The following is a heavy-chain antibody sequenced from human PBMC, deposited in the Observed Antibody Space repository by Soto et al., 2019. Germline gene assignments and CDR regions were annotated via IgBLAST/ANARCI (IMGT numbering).Heavy chain of an antibody. CDR3: AKDQGCSGGSCYPWYFDY. CDR2: ISYDGSNK. Sequence: QVQLVESGGGVVQPGRSLRLSCAASGFTFSSYGMHWVRQAPGKGLEWVAVISYDGSNKYYADSVKGRFTISRENSKNTLYLQMNSLRAEDTAVYYCAKDQGCSGGSCYPWYFDYWGQGTLVTVSS. V-gene: IGHV3-30*18. D-gene: IGHD2-15*01. CDR1: GFTFSSYG. J-gene: IGHJ4*02.